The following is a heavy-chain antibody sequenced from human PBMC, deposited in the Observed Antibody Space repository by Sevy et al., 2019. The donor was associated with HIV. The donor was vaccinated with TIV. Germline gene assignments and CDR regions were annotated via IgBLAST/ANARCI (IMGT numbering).Heavy chain of an antibody. CDR3: ARVRGAYSSGWYYYYGMDV. D-gene: IGHD6-19*01. J-gene: IGHJ6*02. CDR1: GFTFSSYS. Sequence: GGSLRLSCAASGFTFSSYSMNWVRQAPGKGLEWVSYISSSSSTIYYADSVKGRFTISRDNAKNSLYLQMNSLRDEDTAVYYCARVRGAYSSGWYYYYGMDVWGQWTTVTVSS. V-gene: IGHV3-48*02. CDR2: ISSSSSTI.